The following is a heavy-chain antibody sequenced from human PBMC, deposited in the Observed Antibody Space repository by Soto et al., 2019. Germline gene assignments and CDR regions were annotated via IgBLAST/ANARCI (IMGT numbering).Heavy chain of an antibody. J-gene: IGHJ6*02. D-gene: IGHD3-10*01. CDR1: GYTFTSYY. CDR2: INPSGGST. V-gene: IGHV1-46*01. CDR3: ARGAALITMVRGVRFGMDV. Sequence: QVQLVQSGAEVKKPGASVKVSCKASGYTFTSYYMHWVRQAPGQGLEWMGIINPSGGSTSYAQKFQGRVTMTRDTSTSTVYTELSSLRSEDTAVYYCARGAALITMVRGVRFGMDVWGQGTTVTVSS.